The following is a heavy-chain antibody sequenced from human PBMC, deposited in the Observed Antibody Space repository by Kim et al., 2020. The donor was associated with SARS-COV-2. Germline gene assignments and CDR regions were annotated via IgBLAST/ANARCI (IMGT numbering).Heavy chain of an antibody. CDR3: TRDLHGTQWFKGVDS. V-gene: IGHV3-21*01. CDR2: ISTSSSYL. D-gene: IGHD3-10*01. J-gene: IGHJ5*01. Sequence: GGSLSLSCAASGFTFSSYSMNWVRQAPGKGLEWVSSISTSSSYLYYADPVKGRFTISRDNAKNSLHLQMNILRAEDTAVYYCTRDLHGTQWFKGVDSWG. CDR1: GFTFSSYS.